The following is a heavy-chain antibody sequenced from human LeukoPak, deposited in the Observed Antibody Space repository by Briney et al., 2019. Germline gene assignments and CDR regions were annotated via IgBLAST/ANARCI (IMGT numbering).Heavy chain of an antibody. J-gene: IGHJ1*01. V-gene: IGHV6-1*01. CDR3: ARGPSYFQH. CDR1: GDSVSNKNTA. Sequence: PSQTLSLTCAISGDSVSNKNTAWNWIRQSPSRGLEWLGRTYYRSKWYKYYAVSVKGRITINPDTSKNQFSLQLNSVTPEDTAVYYCARGPSYFQHWGQGTLVTVSS. CDR2: TYYRSKWYK.